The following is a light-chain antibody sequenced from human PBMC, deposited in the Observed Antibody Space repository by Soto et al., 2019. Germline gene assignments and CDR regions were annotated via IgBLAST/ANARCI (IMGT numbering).Light chain of an antibody. CDR3: QSYDSSLSGYV. CDR2: DVS. J-gene: IGLJ1*01. CDR1: SSDVGGYNY. V-gene: IGLV2-11*01. Sequence: QSALTQPRSVSGSPGQSVTISCTVTSSDVGGYNYVSWYQHHPGKAPKLMIYDVSKRPSGVPDRFSGSKSGNTASLTISGLQAEDEADYYCQSYDSSLSGYVFGTGTKVTVL.